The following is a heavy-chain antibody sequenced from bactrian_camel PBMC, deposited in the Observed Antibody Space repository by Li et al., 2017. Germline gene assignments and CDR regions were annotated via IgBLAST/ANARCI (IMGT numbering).Heavy chain of an antibody. CDR2: IIDSDGTT. CDR3: ALDVGTREMGWVMRADVYNY. CDR1: FTASPLC. Sequence: VQLVESGGGSVQSGGSLRLSCSGFTASPLCMGWFRQALGKEREAVAIIDSDGTTSYIDSVKGRFTISKDNAKNTLYLQMDSLKPEDSGMYYCALDVGTREMGWVMRADVYNYWGQGTQVTVS. J-gene: IGHJ4*01. V-gene: IGHV3S44*01. D-gene: IGHD5*01.